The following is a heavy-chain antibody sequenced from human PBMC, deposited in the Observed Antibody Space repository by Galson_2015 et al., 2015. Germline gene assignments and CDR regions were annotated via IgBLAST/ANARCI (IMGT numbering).Heavy chain of an antibody. J-gene: IGHJ4*02. CDR2: ISWDSGSI. CDR3: AKDRGGVASAGPDY. V-gene: IGHV3-9*01. Sequence: SLRLSCAASGFTFSSYWMSWVRQAPGKGLEWVSGISWDSGSIGYADSVKGRFTISRDNAKNSLYLQMNSLRAEDTALYYCAKDRGGVASAGPDYWGRGTLVSVSS. D-gene: IGHD6-13*01. CDR1: GFTFSSYW.